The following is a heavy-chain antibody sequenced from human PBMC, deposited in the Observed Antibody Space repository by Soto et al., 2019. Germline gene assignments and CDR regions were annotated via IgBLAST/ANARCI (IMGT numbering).Heavy chain of an antibody. CDR2: INSDGSST. V-gene: IGHV3-74*01. CDR1: GFTFSSYW. D-gene: IGHD3-3*01. Sequence: GGSLRLSCAASGFTFSSYWMHWVRQAPGKGLVWVSRINSDGSSTSYADSVKGRFTISRDNAKNTLYLQMNSLRAEDTAVYYCARGPYYDFWSGYYGPIYYYYYYMDVWGKGTTVTVSS. J-gene: IGHJ6*03. CDR3: ARGPYYDFWSGYYGPIYYYYYYMDV.